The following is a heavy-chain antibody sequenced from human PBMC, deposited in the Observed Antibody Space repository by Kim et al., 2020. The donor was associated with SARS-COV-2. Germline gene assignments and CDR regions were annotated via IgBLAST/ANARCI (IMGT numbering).Heavy chain of an antibody. V-gene: IGHV1-46*01. Sequence: TRYEQKVRGRVTMARDTSTRTVYMEWSSLRSEDTAVYYCAREPQGSGSLDYWGQGTLVTVSS. J-gene: IGHJ4*02. CDR3: AREPQGSGSLDY. D-gene: IGHD6-19*01. CDR2: T.